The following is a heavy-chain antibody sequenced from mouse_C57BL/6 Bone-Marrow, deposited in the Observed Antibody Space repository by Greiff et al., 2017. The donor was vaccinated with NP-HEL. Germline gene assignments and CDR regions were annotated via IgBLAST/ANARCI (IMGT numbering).Heavy chain of an antibody. V-gene: IGHV1-80*01. CDR3: ARSWIYYDYGVGYYYAMDY. Sequence: QVQLQQSGAELVKPGASVKISCKASGYAFSSYWMNWVKQRPGKGLEWIGQIYPGAGDTNYNGKFKGKATLTVDKSSSTAYMQLSSLTSEDSAVYFCARSWIYYDYGVGYYYAMDYWGQGTSVTVSS. D-gene: IGHD2-4*01. J-gene: IGHJ4*01. CDR1: GYAFSSYW. CDR2: IYPGAGDT.